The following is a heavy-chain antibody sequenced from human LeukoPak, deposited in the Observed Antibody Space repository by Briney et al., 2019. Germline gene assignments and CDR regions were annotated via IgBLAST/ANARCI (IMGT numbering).Heavy chain of an antibody. D-gene: IGHD6-19*01. V-gene: IGHV1-18*01. CDR2: ISAYNGNT. CDR3: ATGPYSSGWYYFDY. Sequence: EASVKVSCKASGYTFTSYGISWVRQAPGQGLEWMGWISAYNGNTNYAQKLQGRVTMTEDTSTDTAYMELSSLRSEDTAVYYCATGPYSSGWYYFDYWGQGTLVTVSS. J-gene: IGHJ4*02. CDR1: GYTFTSYG.